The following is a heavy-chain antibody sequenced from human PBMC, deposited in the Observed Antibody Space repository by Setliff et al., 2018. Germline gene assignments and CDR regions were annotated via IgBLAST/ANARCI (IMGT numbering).Heavy chain of an antibody. V-gene: IGHV5-51*01. Sequence: CKGSGYSFSIYWIGWVRQMPGKGLEWMGIIYPGDSDTIYRPSFRGQVTISADKSISTAYLQWSSLKASDTAMYYCARRAGDAFDIWGQGTMVTVSS. CDR1: GYSFSIYW. J-gene: IGHJ3*02. CDR3: ARRAGDAFDI. CDR2: IYPGDSDT.